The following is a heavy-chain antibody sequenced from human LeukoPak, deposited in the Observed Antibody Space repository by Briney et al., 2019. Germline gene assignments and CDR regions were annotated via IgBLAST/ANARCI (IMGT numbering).Heavy chain of an antibody. CDR3: AKDSRGANFFGDFDY. D-gene: IGHD3-10*01. Sequence: SQRLSCAASGFTFSLYGMHWVRQAPGKGLEWVALISNDGSKTYYADSVKGRFTISRDNSKNTVYLQVSSLRADDTAVYYCAKDSRGANFFGDFDYWGQGTLVAVSS. V-gene: IGHV3-33*06. CDR1: GFTFSLYG. J-gene: IGHJ4*02. CDR2: ISNDGSKT.